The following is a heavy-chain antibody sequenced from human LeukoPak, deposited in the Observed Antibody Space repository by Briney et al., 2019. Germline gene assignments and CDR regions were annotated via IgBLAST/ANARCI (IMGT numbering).Heavy chain of an antibody. CDR3: AKDSHSGFFDY. Sequence: GGSLRLSCVASGFTFDDYAMHWVRQAPGKGLEWVSGISWDSGSIGYADSVKGRFTISRDNAKNSLYLQINSLTADDTAVYYCAKDSHSGFFDYWGQGTLVTVSS. CDR2: ISWDSGSI. J-gene: IGHJ4*02. CDR1: GFTFDDYA. D-gene: IGHD3-22*01. V-gene: IGHV3-9*01.